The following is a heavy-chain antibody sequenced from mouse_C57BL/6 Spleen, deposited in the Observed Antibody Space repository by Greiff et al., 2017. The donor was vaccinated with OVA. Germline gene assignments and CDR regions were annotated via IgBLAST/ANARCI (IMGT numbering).Heavy chain of an antibody. CDR3: ARGHYGSSYFDY. D-gene: IGHD1-1*01. J-gene: IGHJ2*01. Sequence: QVHVKQSGAELVKPGASVKMSCKASGYTFTSYWITWVKQRPGQGLEWIGDIYPGSGSTNYNEKFKSKATLTVDTSSSTAYMQLSSLTSEDSAVYYCARGHYGSSYFDYWGQGTTLTVSS. CDR1: GYTFTSYW. CDR2: IYPGSGST. V-gene: IGHV1-55*01.